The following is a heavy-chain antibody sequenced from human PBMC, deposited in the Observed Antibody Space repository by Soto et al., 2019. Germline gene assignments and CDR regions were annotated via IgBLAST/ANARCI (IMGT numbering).Heavy chain of an antibody. J-gene: IGHJ5*02. Sequence: EVQLVESGGGLGQPGGSLRLSCAASGFSFSGYSMTWVRQAPGKGLEWVSYISSSSTTIYYADSVKGRFTISRDNVKNSLDLLLNSLRDEDTALYYCVRQQYDFLVDPWGQGTLVTVSS. CDR3: VRQQYDFLVDP. D-gene: IGHD3-16*01. CDR1: GFSFSGYS. CDR2: ISSSSTTI. V-gene: IGHV3-48*02.